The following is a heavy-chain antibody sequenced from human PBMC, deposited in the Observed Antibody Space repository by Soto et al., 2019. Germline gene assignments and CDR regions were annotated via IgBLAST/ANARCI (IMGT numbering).Heavy chain of an antibody. D-gene: IGHD3-3*02. J-gene: IGHJ4*02. Sequence: SETLSLTCAVYGGSFSGYYWSWIRQPPGKGLEWIGEINHSGSTNYNPSLKSRVTISVDTSKSQFSLKLSSVTAADTAVYYCARGLISTPGRNFDYWGQGTLVTVSS. CDR1: GGSFSGYY. V-gene: IGHV4-34*01. CDR3: ARGLISTPGRNFDY. CDR2: INHSGST.